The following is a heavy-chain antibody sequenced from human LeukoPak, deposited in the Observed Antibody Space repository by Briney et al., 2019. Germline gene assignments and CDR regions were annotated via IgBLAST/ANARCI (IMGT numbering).Heavy chain of an antibody. V-gene: IGHV1-18*01. J-gene: IGHJ6*02. D-gene: IGHD6-6*01. CDR3: ARDVPPVRNYYYYGMDV. CDR1: GYTFTSYG. CDR2: ISAYDGNT. Sequence: ASVKVSCKASGYTFTSYGISWVRQAPGQGLEWMGWISAYDGNTNYAQKLQGRVTMTTDTSTSTAYMELRSLRSDDTAVYYCARDVPPVRNYYYYGMDVWGQGTTVTVSS.